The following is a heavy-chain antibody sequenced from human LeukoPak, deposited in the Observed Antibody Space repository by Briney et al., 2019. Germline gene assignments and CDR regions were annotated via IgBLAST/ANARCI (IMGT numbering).Heavy chain of an antibody. Sequence: ASVKVSCKASGYIFTSYDINWVRQATGQGLEWMGWMNPSSGNTAYAQKFQGRVTITRSTSISTAYMELSSLRSEDTAVYYCARYGIAAAGTGFDYWGQGTLVTVSA. CDR1: GYIFTSYD. CDR2: MNPSSGNT. D-gene: IGHD6-13*01. V-gene: IGHV1-8*03. CDR3: ARYGIAAAGTGFDY. J-gene: IGHJ4*02.